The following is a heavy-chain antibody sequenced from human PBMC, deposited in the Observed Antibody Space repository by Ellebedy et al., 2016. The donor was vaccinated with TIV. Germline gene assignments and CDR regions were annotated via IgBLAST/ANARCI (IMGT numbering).Heavy chain of an antibody. V-gene: IGHV4-59*08. Sequence: MPSETLSLTCNVSGASLTTYYWNWTRPSPGKGLEWMGYISYRGSTNYNPPLKSRVTISVDTSKNQFSLRLSSVTAADTAVYYCASRASGRSELGQVVYLDYWGQGAPVTVSS. CDR1: GASLTTYY. CDR3: ASRASGRSELGQVVYLDY. D-gene: IGHD1-26*01. J-gene: IGHJ4*02. CDR2: ISYRGST.